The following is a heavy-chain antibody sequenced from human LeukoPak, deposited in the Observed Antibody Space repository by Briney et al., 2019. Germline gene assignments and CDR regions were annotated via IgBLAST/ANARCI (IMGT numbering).Heavy chain of an antibody. V-gene: IGHV4-59*08. CDR2: IYYSGST. Sequence: SETLSLTCAVSGGSISSYYWSWLRQPPGXXXEWIGYIYYSGSTNYNPSLKSRVTISVDTSKNQFSLKLSSVTAADTAVYYCARFPYSNYDNSDYWGQGTLVTVSS. J-gene: IGHJ4*02. CDR1: GGSISSYY. CDR3: ARFPYSNYDNSDY. D-gene: IGHD4-11*01.